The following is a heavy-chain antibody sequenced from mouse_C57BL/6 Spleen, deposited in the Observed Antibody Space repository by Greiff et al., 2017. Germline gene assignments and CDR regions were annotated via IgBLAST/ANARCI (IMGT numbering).Heavy chain of an antibody. Sequence: EVHVVESGGGLVQPGGSLSLSCAASGFTFTDYYMRWVRQPPGKALEWLGFIRNKANGYTTEYSASVKGRFTISRDNSQSILYLQMNALRAEDSATYYCAIDGAEYYFDGWGQGTTLAVST. CDR1: GFTFTDYY. CDR3: AIDGAEYYFDG. CDR2: IRNKANGYTT. V-gene: IGHV7-3*01. J-gene: IGHJ2*01.